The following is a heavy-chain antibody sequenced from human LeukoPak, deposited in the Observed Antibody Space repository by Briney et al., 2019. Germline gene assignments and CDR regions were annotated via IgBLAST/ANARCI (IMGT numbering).Heavy chain of an antibody. CDR3: ARLVYSDPNYFDS. J-gene: IGHJ4*02. V-gene: IGHV4-39*01. D-gene: IGHD5-12*01. CDR2: ISFVGQT. CDR1: GVSIDNSYGYF. Sequence: SETLSLTCTVSGVSIDNSYGYFWVWLRQPPGKGLEWIGSISFVGQTFYNSSLESRATLSVDNSRNQFSLRLRSVTAADTAVFYCARLVYSDPNYFDSWGQGSLVTVSS.